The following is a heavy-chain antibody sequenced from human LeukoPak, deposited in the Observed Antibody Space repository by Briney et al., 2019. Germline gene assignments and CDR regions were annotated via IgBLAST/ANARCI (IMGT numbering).Heavy chain of an antibody. D-gene: IGHD1-26*01. Sequence: PSETLSLTCAVYGGSFSGYYWSWIRQPPGKGLEWIGEINHSGSTNYNPSLKSRVTISVDTSKNQFSLKLSSVTAADTAVYYCARARPVRAGRRKYYFDYWGQGTLVTVSS. CDR2: INHSGST. V-gene: IGHV4-34*01. CDR1: GGSFSGYY. CDR3: ARARPVRAGRRKYYFDY. J-gene: IGHJ4*02.